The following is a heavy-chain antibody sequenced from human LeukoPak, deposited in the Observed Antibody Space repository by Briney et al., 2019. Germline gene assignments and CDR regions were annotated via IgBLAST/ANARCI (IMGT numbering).Heavy chain of an antibody. Sequence: SETLSLTCTVSGGSISSYYWSWIRQPAGKGLEWIGRIYTSGSTNYNPSLKSRVTISVDKSKNQFSLKLSSVTAADTAVYYCARNRSVTATPGFDHWGQGTLVTVSS. V-gene: IGHV4-4*07. J-gene: IGHJ4*02. CDR3: ARNRSVTATPGFDH. D-gene: IGHD2-21*02. CDR2: IYTSGST. CDR1: GGSISSYY.